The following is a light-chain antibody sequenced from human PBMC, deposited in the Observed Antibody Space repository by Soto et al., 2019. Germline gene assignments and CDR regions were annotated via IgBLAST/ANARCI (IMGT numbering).Light chain of an antibody. J-gene: IGKJ4*01. CDR3: QQRSNWPLS. Sequence: EIVLTHSPATLSLSPGERATLSCRASQSVSRNLVWFQQKPGPAPRILIYNASNRATGIPARFSGSGSGTDLTCTISSLVSEGFAGYYGQQRSNWPLSFGEGTKVEIK. V-gene: IGKV3-11*01. CDR1: QSVSRN. CDR2: NAS.